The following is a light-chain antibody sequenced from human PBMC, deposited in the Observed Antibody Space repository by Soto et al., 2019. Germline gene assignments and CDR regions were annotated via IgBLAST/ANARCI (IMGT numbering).Light chain of an antibody. CDR3: QQYGGSPAIT. V-gene: IGKV3-20*01. J-gene: IGKJ5*01. Sequence: IVLTQSPGAVSLSPGERATLSCRASQRVSSGYVAWYQQKPGQAPRLLIYGASSRATGIPDRFRASASGTDFTLTISRLEPEDFAVYFCQQYGGSPAITFSQGTRLEIK. CDR1: QRVSSGY. CDR2: GAS.